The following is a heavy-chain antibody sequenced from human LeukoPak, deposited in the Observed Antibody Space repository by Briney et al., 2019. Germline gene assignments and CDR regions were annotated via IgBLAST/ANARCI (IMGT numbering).Heavy chain of an antibody. V-gene: IGHV3-48*01. CDR3: AKVAVAGTNWFDP. D-gene: IGHD6-19*01. CDR2: ISTSSSPI. Sequence: GGSLRLSCATSGFSFSNAWMSWVRQAPGKGLEWVSYISTSSSPIYYADSVKGRFTISRDNAKNSLYLQMNSLRAEDTAVYYCAKVAVAGTNWFDPWGQGTLVTVSS. CDR1: GFSFSNAW. J-gene: IGHJ5*02.